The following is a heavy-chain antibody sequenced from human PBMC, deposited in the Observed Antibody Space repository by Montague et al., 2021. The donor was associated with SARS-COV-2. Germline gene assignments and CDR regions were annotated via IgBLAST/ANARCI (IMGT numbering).Heavy chain of an antibody. CDR1: GGSISSSGYY. CDR3: ARHGRRWRQIMPNYFDY. V-gene: IGHV4-39*01. CDR2: IYYSGST. D-gene: IGHD5-24*01. J-gene: IGHJ4*02. Sequence: SETLSLTCTVSGGSISSSGYYWGRIRQPPGKGLEWIGSIYYSGSTYYNPSLKIRVTISVDTSKNQFSLKLSSVTAADTAVYYCARHGRRWRQIMPNYFDYWGEGPLVTASS.